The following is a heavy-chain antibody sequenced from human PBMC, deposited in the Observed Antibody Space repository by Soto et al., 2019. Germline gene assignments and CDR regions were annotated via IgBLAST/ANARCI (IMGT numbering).Heavy chain of an antibody. CDR2: IYYSGST. J-gene: IGHJ3*02. D-gene: IGHD3-16*01. CDR1: GGSISSYY. CDR3: ARDQGGVSYAFDI. V-gene: IGHV4-59*01. Sequence: SETLFLTCTVSGGSISSYYWSWIRQPPGKGLEWIGYIYYSGSTNYNPSLKSRVTISVDTSKNQFSLKLSSVTAADTAVYYCARDQGGVSYAFDIWGQGTRVTVSS.